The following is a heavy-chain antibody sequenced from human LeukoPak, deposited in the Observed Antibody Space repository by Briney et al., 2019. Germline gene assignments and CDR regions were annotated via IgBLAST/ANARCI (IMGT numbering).Heavy chain of an antibody. V-gene: IGHV4-59*01. Sequence: PSETLSLTCTVSGGSISSYYWSWIRQPPGKGLEWIGYIYYSGSTNYNPSLKSRVTISVDTSKNQFSLKLSSVTAADTAVYYCATEGTRRDGHNYARASDIWGQGTMVTVSS. D-gene: IGHD5-24*01. CDR3: ATEGTRRDGHNYARASDI. J-gene: IGHJ3*02. CDR2: IYYSGST. CDR1: GGSISSYY.